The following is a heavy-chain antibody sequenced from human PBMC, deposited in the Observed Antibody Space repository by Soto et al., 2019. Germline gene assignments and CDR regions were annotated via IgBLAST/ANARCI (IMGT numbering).Heavy chain of an antibody. CDR2: IKSKTDGGTT. J-gene: IGHJ6*02. D-gene: IGHD6-13*01. V-gene: IGHV3-15*01. CDR3: TTGGAAAGPYYYYGMDV. Sequence: RWSLRLSCSASVFTFSNAWMSWVRQAPGKGLEWVGRIKSKTDGGTTDYAAPVKGRFTISRDDSKNTLYLQMNSLKTEDTAVYYCTTGGAAAGPYYYYGMDVWGQGTTVTVSS. CDR1: VFTFSNAW.